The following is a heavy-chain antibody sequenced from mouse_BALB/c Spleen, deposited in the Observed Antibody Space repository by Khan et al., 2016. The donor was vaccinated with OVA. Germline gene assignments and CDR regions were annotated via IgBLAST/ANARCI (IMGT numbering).Heavy chain of an antibody. V-gene: IGHV14-3*02. CDR3: GRINA. J-gene: IGHJ2*01. CDR1: GSNITDTY. CDR2: IDPANGNT. Sequence: VQLKQSGAELVKPGASVKLSCTASGSNITDTYMHWVKQRPEQGLEWIGRIDPANGNTKYDPKFKGKATITADTSSNTAYLQPSSRTSEDTVVNCCGRINAWGKGTTVTVSS.